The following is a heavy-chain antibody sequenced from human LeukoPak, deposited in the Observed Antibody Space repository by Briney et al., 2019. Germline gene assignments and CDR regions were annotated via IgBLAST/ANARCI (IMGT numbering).Heavy chain of an antibody. CDR2: MNPNSGNT. CDR3: ATDSTLSSGWYASRDY. Sequence: GASVKVSCKASGYTFTSYDINWVRQATGQGLEWMGWMNPNSGNTGYAQKFQGRVTMTRNTSISTAYMELSSLRSEDTAVYYCATDSTLSSGWYASRDYWGQGTLVTVSS. D-gene: IGHD6-19*01. J-gene: IGHJ4*02. V-gene: IGHV1-8*01. CDR1: GYTFTSYD.